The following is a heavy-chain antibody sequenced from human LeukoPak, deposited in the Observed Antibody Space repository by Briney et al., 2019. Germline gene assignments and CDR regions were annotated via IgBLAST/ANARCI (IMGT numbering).Heavy chain of an antibody. CDR2: IYTSGST. D-gene: IGHD3-22*01. J-gene: IGHJ4*02. Sequence: PSETLSLTCTVSGGSISSYYWSWIRQPAGKGLEWIGRIYTSGSTNYNPSLKSRVTMSVDTSKNQFSLKLSSVTAADTAVYYCARSLSITYYYDSSGYPLTRDYWGQGTLVTVSS. CDR1: GGSISSYY. CDR3: ARSLSITYYYDSSGYPLTRDY. V-gene: IGHV4-4*07.